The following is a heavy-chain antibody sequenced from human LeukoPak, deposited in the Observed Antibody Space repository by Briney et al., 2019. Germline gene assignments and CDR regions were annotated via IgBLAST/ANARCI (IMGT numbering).Heavy chain of an antibody. Sequence: SETLSLTCTVSGGSISGYYWNWVRQPPGKGLEWIGFISYSGSTHYDSSLKSRVIISVDTSKNQVSLNLSSVTAADTAVYYCARPRFGEGAFDIWGLGTMVTVSS. CDR3: ARPRFGEGAFDI. D-gene: IGHD3-10*01. CDR1: GGSISGYY. J-gene: IGHJ3*02. V-gene: IGHV4-59*01. CDR2: ISYSGST.